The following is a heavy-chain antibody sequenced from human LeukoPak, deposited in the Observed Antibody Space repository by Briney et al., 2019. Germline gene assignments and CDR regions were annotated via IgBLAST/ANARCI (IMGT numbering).Heavy chain of an antibody. CDR2: IYHSGST. V-gene: IGHV4-4*02. Sequence: SGTLSLTCAVSGGYISSIHWWSWVRQPPGKGLEWIGEIYHSGSTNYNPSLKSRVTISVDKSKNQFSLKLSSVTAADTAVYYCAGWPARKDAFDIWGQGTMVTVSS. CDR3: AGWPARKDAFDI. J-gene: IGHJ3*02. CDR1: GGYISSIHW.